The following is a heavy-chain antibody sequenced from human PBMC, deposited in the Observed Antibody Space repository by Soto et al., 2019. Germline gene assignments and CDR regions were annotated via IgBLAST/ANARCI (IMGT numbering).Heavy chain of an antibody. J-gene: IGHJ4*02. Sequence: GGSLRLSCAASGFTFSGYWIHWVRQAPGKGLVWVSRISGDGSATRYADSVKGRSTISRDNAKNTVYLQMNSLRLEDHEGYFDYWGQGTLVTVSS. CDR2: ISGDGSAT. V-gene: IGHV3-74*01. CDR1: GFTFSGYW. CDR3: Y.